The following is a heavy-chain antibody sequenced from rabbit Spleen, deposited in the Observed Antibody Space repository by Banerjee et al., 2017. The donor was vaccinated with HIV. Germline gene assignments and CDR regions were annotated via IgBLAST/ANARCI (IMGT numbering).Heavy chain of an antibody. D-gene: IGHD8-1*01. CDR2: IEAGSSDFS. V-gene: IGHV1S45*01. J-gene: IGHJ6*01. Sequence: QEQLTETGGGLVQPGGSLTLSCKASGIDFTNYYISWVRQAPGKGLEWIACIEAGSSDFSYYASWAKGRFTISKTSSTTVTLQMTSLTVADTATYFCARDTGSSFSSYGMDLWGPGTLVTVS. CDR1: GIDFTNYY. CDR3: ARDTGSSFSSYGMDL.